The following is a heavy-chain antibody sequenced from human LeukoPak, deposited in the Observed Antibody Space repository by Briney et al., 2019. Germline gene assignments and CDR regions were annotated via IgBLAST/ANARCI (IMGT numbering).Heavy chain of an antibody. CDR1: GFTFSSYS. CDR3: AKGDIVVVPAAIAYFDY. CDR2: ISSSSTI. D-gene: IGHD2-2*01. J-gene: IGHJ4*02. Sequence: GGSLRLSCAASGFTFSSYSMNWVRQAPGKGLEWVSYISSSSTIYYADSVKGRFTISRDNAKNSLYLQMNSLRAEDTAVYYCAKGDIVVVPAAIAYFDYWGQGTLVTVSS. V-gene: IGHV3-48*01.